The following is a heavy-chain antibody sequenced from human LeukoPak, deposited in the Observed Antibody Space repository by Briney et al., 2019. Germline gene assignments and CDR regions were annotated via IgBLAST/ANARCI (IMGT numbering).Heavy chain of an antibody. CDR3: ARGVAAAGNDY. CDR2: IYSGGVT. CDR1: GFSVISNY. V-gene: IGHV3-53*01. Sequence: PGGSLRLSCAASGFSVISNYMTWVRQAPGKGLEWVSDIYSGGVTYYADSVKGRFTIPRDNSKNTLYLQMNSLRVEDTAVYYCARGVAAAGNDYWGQGTLVTVSS. D-gene: IGHD6-13*01. J-gene: IGHJ4*02.